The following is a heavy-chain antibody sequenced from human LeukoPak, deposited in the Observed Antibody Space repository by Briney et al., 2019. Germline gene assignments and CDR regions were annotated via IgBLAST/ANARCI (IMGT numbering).Heavy chain of an antibody. V-gene: IGHV4-34*01. Sequence: SETLSLTCAVYGGSFSGYYWTWIRQPPGKGLEWIGEINHRGIAKYNPSLESRVTVSVDTSKNQFSLRLSSVTAADTAVYFCARMVHDSSGYPGYYYYYMDVWGKGTTVTVSS. CDR2: INHRGIA. CDR1: GGSFSGYY. J-gene: IGHJ6*03. D-gene: IGHD3-22*01. CDR3: ARMVHDSSGYPGYYYYYMDV.